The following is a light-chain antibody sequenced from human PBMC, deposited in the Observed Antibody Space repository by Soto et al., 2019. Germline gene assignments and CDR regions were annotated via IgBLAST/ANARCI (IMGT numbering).Light chain of an antibody. J-gene: IGKJ3*01. CDR3: QQYDNVPPQ. V-gene: IGKV1-33*01. CDR2: DAS. CDR1: QDISNY. Sequence: DIQMTQSPSSLSASVGDRVTITCQASQDISNYLNWYQQKPGKAPKFLIYDASNLETGVPSRLSGSGSGTDFPFTISTLQPEHIATYYCQQYDNVPPQFGPGTKVDIK.